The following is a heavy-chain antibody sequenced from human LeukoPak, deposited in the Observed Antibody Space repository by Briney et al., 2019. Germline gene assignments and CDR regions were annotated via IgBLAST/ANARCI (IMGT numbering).Heavy chain of an antibody. V-gene: IGHV4-31*03. D-gene: IGHD3-3*01. CDR2: IYYSGST. Sequence: PSQTLSLTCTVSGGSISSGGYYWSWIRQHPGKGLEWIGCIYYSGSTYYNPSLKSRVTISVDTSKNQFSLKLSSVAAADTAVYYCARVSPTRSSYYGSFDYWGQGTLVTVSS. CDR1: GGSISSGGYY. J-gene: IGHJ4*02. CDR3: ARVSPTRSSYYGSFDY.